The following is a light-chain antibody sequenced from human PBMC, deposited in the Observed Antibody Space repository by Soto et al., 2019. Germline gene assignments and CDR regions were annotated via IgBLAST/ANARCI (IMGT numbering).Light chain of an antibody. CDR1: SSDVGSYNY. CDR2: EVS. Sequence: QSALTQPASVSGSPGQSITISCTGTSSDVGSYNYVSWYQQHPGKAPKLMIYEVSNRTSGVSNRFSGSKSGNTASLTISGLQAEDEADYYCSSYTSSSTGVFGGGTKLTVL. V-gene: IGLV2-14*01. J-gene: IGLJ2*01. CDR3: SSYTSSSTGV.